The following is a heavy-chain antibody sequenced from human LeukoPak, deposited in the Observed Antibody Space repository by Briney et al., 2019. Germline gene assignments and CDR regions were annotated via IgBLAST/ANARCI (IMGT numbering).Heavy chain of an antibody. V-gene: IGHV4-39*01. Sequence: PSETLSLTCTVSGGSISSSPYYWGWIRQPPGKGLEWIGSIYYSGSTYYNPSLKSRVTISVDTSKNQFSLKVRSVTAADTAVYYCARSRITMIVGRRGPTDYYYMDVWGKGTTVTISS. CDR1: GGSISSSPYY. J-gene: IGHJ6*03. CDR3: ARSRITMIVGRRGPTDYYYMDV. CDR2: IYYSGST. D-gene: IGHD3-22*01.